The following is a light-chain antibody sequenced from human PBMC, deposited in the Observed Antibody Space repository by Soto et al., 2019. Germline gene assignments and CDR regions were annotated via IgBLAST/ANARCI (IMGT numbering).Light chain of an antibody. CDR3: ATWDGSLSGPFV. J-gene: IGLJ1*01. CDR1: NSNIGSDI. Sequence: QSVLTQPPSASGTPGQRATISCCGRNSNIGSDIVNCYQLLPGAAPEVLINTTNQRPSGVPERFSGSKSGTSASLAISGLQSEDEANSSCATWDGSLSGPFVFGTGTKVTVL. CDR2: TTN. V-gene: IGLV1-44*01.